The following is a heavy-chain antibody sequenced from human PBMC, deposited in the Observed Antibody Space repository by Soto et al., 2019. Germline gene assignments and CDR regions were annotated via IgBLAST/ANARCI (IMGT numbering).Heavy chain of an antibody. D-gene: IGHD1-26*01. CDR3: AKPIVGATNWFDP. CDR2: ISGSGGST. V-gene: IGHV3-23*01. CDR1: GFTFSSYA. J-gene: IGHJ5*02. Sequence: EVQLLESGGGLVQPGGSLRLSCAASGFTFSSYAMSWVRQAPGKGLEGVSAISGSGGSTYYADSVKGRFTISRDNSKNPLSLQMNSLRAEDTAVDYCAKPIVGATNWFDPWGQGTLVTVSS.